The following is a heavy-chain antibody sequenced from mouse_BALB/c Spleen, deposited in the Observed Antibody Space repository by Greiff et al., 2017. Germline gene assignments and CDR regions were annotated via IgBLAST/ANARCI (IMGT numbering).Heavy chain of an antibody. CDR2: IDPENGDT. J-gene: IGHJ3*01. V-gene: IGHV14-4*02. CDR3: TGTGWFAY. CDR1: GFNIKDYY. Sequence: VQLQQSGAELVRSGASVKLSCTASGFNIKDYYMHWVKQRPEQGLEWIGWIDPENGDTEYAPKFQGKATMTADTSSNTAYLQLSSLTSEDTAIYYCTGTGWFAYWGQGTLVTVSA.